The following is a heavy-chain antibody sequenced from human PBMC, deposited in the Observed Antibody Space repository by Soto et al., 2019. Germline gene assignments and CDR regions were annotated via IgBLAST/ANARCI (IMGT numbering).Heavy chain of an antibody. CDR3: ARDPTGAAPRSFDY. CDR2: IWYDGSNK. D-gene: IGHD4-4*01. CDR1: GFTFSSYG. V-gene: IGHV3-33*01. Sequence: GGSLRLSCAASGFTFSSYGMHWVRQAPGKGLEWVAVIWYDGSNKYYADSVKGRFTISRDNSKNTLYLQMNSLRAEDTAVYYCARDPTGAAPRSFDYWGQGTLVTVSS. J-gene: IGHJ4*02.